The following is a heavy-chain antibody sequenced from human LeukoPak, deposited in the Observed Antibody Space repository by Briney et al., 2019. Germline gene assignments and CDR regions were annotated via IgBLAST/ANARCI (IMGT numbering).Heavy chain of an antibody. CDR1: GGSFSGYY. J-gene: IGHJ5*02. CDR3: ARRSPQRPYNWFDP. Sequence: PSETLSLTCAVYGGSFSGYYWSWIRQPPGKGLEWIGEINHSGSTNCNPSLKSRVTISVDTSKNQFSLKLSSVTAADTAVYYCARRSPQRPYNWFDPWGQGTLVTVSS. V-gene: IGHV4-34*01. CDR2: INHSGST. D-gene: IGHD6-25*01.